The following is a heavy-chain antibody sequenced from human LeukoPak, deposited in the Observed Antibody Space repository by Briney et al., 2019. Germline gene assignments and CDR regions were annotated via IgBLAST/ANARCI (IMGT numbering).Heavy chain of an antibody. D-gene: IGHD3-22*01. J-gene: IGHJ4*02. Sequence: PSETLSLTCTVSGGSVNSGSYYWNWIRQPPGKGLEWVGYIYYSGSTNYNPSLKSRVTISVDTSKNQFSLKLSSVTAADTAVYYCAREYDSSGYLDYWGQGTLVTVSS. CDR1: GGSVNSGSYY. CDR3: AREYDSSGYLDY. CDR2: IYYSGST. V-gene: IGHV4-61*01.